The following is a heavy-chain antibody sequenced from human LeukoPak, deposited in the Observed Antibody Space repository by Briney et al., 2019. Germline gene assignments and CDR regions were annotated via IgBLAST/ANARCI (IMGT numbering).Heavy chain of an antibody. CDR1: GYTFTSYY. J-gene: IGHJ4*02. V-gene: IGHV1-46*01. CDR3: ARTSGIAVAGHKYYFDY. CDR2: INPSGGST. Sequence: ASVKVSCKASGYTFTSYYMHWVRPAPGQGLEWMGIINPSGGSTSYAQKFQGRVTMTRDTSTSTVYMELSSLRSEDTAVYYCARTSGIAVAGHKYYFDYWGQGTLVTVSS. D-gene: IGHD6-19*01.